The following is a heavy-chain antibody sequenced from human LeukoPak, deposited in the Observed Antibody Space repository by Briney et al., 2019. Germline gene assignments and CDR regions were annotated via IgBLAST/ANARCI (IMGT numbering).Heavy chain of an antibody. V-gene: IGHV3-7*01. Sequence: GGSLRLSCEASRFTFSNYWMSWVRQAPGKGLEWVANIKDDGSQRNYIDSVRGRFTISRDNAKASLFLQMNSLSSEDTAVYFCARRNAGTWWSFDSWGQGTLVAVSS. J-gene: IGHJ4*02. CDR2: IKDDGSQR. D-gene: IGHD2-15*01. CDR3: ARRNAGTWWSFDS. CDR1: RFTFSNYW.